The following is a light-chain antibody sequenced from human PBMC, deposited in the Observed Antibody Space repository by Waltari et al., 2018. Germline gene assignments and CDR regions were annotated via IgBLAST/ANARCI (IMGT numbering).Light chain of an antibody. Sequence: QSALTQPASVSGSPGQSIPTPCTGPSTAIRSYNLVSWYQQHPGKAPTLILFEVAKRPSGVSSRFSGSKSGNIASLTISGLQAEDEADYYCCSYAGSSTFDVFGTGTKVTV. V-gene: IGLV2-23*02. CDR3: CSYAGSSTFDV. CDR1: STAIRSYNL. CDR2: EVA. J-gene: IGLJ1*01.